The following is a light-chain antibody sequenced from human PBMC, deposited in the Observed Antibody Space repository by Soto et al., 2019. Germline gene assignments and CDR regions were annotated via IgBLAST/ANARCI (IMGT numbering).Light chain of an antibody. CDR3: QQYDNLP. V-gene: IGKV1-33*01. Sequence: DIQMTQSPSSLSASVGDRVTITCQASQDISNYLNWYQQKPGKAPKLLIYDASNLETGVPSRFSGSGSGTDFTCTISSLQPEDIATYYCQQYDNLPLGQGTKLEIK. J-gene: IGKJ2*01. CDR1: QDISNY. CDR2: DAS.